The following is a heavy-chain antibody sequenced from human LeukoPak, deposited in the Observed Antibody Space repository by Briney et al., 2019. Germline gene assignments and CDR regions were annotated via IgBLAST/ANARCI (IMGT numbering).Heavy chain of an antibody. CDR3: AAALAVGGSYEDY. D-gene: IGHD1-26*01. V-gene: IGHV1-58*02. CDR2: IVVGSGNT. J-gene: IGHJ4*02. CDR1: GFTFTSSA. Sequence: GTSVKVSCKASGFTFTSSAMQWVRQARGQRLEWIGWIVVGSGNTNYAQKFQERVTITRDMSTSTAYMELSSLRSEDTAVYYCAAALAVGGSYEDYWGQGTLVTVSS.